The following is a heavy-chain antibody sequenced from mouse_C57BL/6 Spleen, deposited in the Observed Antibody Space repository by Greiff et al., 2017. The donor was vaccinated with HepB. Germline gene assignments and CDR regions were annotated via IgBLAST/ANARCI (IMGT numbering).Heavy chain of an antibody. CDR1: GYTFTSYW. Sequence: VQLQQPGAELVRPGSSVKLSCKASGYTFTSYWMDWVKQRPGQGLEWIGNIYPSDSETHYNQKFKDKATLTVDKSSSTAYMQLSSLTSEDSAVYYCASGLRRGGFAYGGQGTLVTVAA. V-gene: IGHV1-61*01. CDR3: ASGLRRGGFAY. J-gene: IGHJ3*01. CDR2: IYPSDSET. D-gene: IGHD2-2*01.